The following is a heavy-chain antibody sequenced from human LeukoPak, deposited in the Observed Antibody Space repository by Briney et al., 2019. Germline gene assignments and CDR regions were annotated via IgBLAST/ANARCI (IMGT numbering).Heavy chain of an antibody. CDR2: IYHSGST. Sequence: SQTLSLTCAVSGGSISSGGYSWSWIRQPPGKGLEWLGYIYHSGSTYYNPSLKSRVTISVDRSKNQFSLKLSSVTAADTAVYYCARGITMVRGVIRHYYCYGMDVWGKGTTVTVSS. CDR1: GGSISSGGYS. V-gene: IGHV4-30-2*01. J-gene: IGHJ6*04. CDR3: ARGITMVRGVIRHYYCYGMDV. D-gene: IGHD3-10*01.